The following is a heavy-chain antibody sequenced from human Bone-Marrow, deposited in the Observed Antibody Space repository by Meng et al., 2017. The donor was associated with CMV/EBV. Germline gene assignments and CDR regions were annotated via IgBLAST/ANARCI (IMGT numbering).Heavy chain of an antibody. CDR3: ARGIYMYSSSPTYYYGMDV. CDR2: ISYDGSNK. Sequence: GESLKISCAASGFTFSSYAMHWVRQAPGKGLEWVAVISYDGSNKYYADSVKGRFTISRDNSKNTLYLQMNSLRAEDTAVYYCARGIYMYSSSPTYYYGMDVWGQGTTVTVSS. CDR1: GFTFSSYA. V-gene: IGHV3-30*04. D-gene: IGHD6-6*01. J-gene: IGHJ6*02.